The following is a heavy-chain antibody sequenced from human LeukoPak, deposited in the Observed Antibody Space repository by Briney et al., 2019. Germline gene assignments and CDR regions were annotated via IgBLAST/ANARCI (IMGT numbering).Heavy chain of an antibody. Sequence: PGRSLRLSCAASGFTFDDYAMHWVRQAPGKGLEWVSGISWNSDSIGYADSVKGRFTISRDNAKNSLYLQMNSLRAEDMALYYCAKAGVRAAAGAPYFDYWGQGTLVTVSS. D-gene: IGHD6-13*01. V-gene: IGHV3-9*03. CDR3: AKAGVRAAAGAPYFDY. CDR1: GFTFDDYA. CDR2: ISWNSDSI. J-gene: IGHJ4*02.